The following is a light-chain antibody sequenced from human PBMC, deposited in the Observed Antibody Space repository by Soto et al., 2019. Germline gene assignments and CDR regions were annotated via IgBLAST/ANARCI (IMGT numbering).Light chain of an antibody. Sequence: DVQMTQSPSTLSGSVGERVTITCRASQTISSWLAWYQQKPGKAPKLLIYKASTYKSGVPSRVSGSGSGTEFTLTISSLQTDDVATYYCQHYNSYSEAFGQGTKVELK. CDR1: QTISSW. J-gene: IGKJ1*01. CDR2: KAS. V-gene: IGKV1-5*03. CDR3: QHYNSYSEA.